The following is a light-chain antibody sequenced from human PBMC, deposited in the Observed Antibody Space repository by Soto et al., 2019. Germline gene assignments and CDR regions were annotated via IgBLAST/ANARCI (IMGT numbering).Light chain of an antibody. CDR1: SSDVDAYNY. Sequence: QSVLTQPTSASGSPGQSVTISCTGTSSDVDAYNYVSWYQQHPGKAPKLMISEVTKRPSGVPDRFSGSKSGNTASLTVSGLQSEDEADYFCNSYAGSNYFFYVLGTWTKDTDL. V-gene: IGLV2-8*01. CDR3: NSYAGSNYFFYV. J-gene: IGLJ1*01. CDR2: EVT.